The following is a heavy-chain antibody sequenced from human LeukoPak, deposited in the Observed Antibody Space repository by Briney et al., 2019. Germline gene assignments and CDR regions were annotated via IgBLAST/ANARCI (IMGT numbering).Heavy chain of an antibody. D-gene: IGHD2-15*01. CDR1: GFTFTAYG. CDR2: IWYDGSKE. V-gene: IGHV3-33*01. J-gene: IGHJ4*02. CDR3: TRDGGSGVDY. Sequence: GSLRLSCAASGFTFTAYGMHWVRQTPGKGLEWVAVIWYDGSKEYYADSVKGRFTISRDTSKNTLFLQMNSLRAEDTAMYYCTRDGGSGVDYWDQGTLVTVSS.